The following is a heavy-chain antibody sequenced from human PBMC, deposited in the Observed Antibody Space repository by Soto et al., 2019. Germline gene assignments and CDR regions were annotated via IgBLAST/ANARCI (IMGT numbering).Heavy chain of an antibody. V-gene: IGHV1-8*01. J-gene: IGHJ5*02. D-gene: IGHD2-15*01. Sequence: GASVKVSCKASGYTFTSYDMNWVRQATGQGLEWMGWMNPNSGNTGYAQKFQGRVTMTRNTSISTAYMELSSLRSEDTAVYYCARYLGIVEEGGPLLVGVWFDPWGQGTLVTVSS. CDR3: ARYLGIVEEGGPLLVGVWFDP. CDR2: MNPNSGNT. CDR1: GYTFTSYD.